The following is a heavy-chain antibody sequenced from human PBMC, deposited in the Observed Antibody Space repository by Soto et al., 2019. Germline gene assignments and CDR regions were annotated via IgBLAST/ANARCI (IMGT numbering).Heavy chain of an antibody. CDR2: IRSKISGGTV. V-gene: IGHV3-15*01. D-gene: IGHD2-15*01. J-gene: IGHJ4*02. CDR3: TTGSSGGEDF. CDR1: GLQFNTAW. Sequence: ESGGGLVETGGSLRLSCAVSGLQFNTAWLSWVRQAPGKGLEWVGRIRSKISGGTVAYGAPVKGRFTISRDDSKSTMFLQMNGLKSEDTAVYYCTTGSSGGEDFWGQGALVIVSS.